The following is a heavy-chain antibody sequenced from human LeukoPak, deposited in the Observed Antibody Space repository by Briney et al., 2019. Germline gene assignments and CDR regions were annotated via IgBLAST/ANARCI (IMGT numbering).Heavy chain of an antibody. J-gene: IGHJ4*02. Sequence: GGSLRLSCAASGFTFTSYAMTWVRQAPGKGLEWVSAISGSSGSTYYADSVKGRFTISRDNSKNTLYLQMDGLRAEDTAVYYCAKGLSTSCYAGLDYWGQGTLVTVSS. CDR3: AKGLSTSCYAGLDY. V-gene: IGHV3-23*01. CDR2: ISGSSGST. CDR1: GFTFTSYA. D-gene: IGHD2-2*01.